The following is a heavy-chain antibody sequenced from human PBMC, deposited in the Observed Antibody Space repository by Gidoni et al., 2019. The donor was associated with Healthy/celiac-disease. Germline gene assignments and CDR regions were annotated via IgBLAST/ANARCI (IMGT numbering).Heavy chain of an antibody. J-gene: IGHJ4*02. Sequence: EVQLLEAGGGLVQPGGSLRLSGAASGFTFSSYAMSWVRQAPGKGLEWVSAISGSGGSTYYADSVKGRFTISRDNSKNTLYLQMNRLRAEDTAVYYCAKVPTVTPYFDYWGQGTLVTVSS. D-gene: IGHD4-17*01. V-gene: IGHV3-23*01. CDR3: AKVPTVTPYFDY. CDR1: GFTFSSYA. CDR2: ISGSGGST.